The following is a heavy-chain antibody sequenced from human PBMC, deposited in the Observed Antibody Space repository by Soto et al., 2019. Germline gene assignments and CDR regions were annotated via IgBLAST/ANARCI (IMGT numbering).Heavy chain of an antibody. CDR1: GYTFTSYG. Sequence: ASVKVSCKASGYTFTSYGISWVRQAPGQGLEWMGRISPYGGGTNYAQKLEGRVTMTTETSISTAYMELSRLNFDDTAVYYCARGEQLVHFDSWGQGTLVTVSS. CDR2: ISPYGGGT. J-gene: IGHJ4*01. V-gene: IGHV1-18*01. CDR3: ARGEQLVHFDS. D-gene: IGHD6-6*01.